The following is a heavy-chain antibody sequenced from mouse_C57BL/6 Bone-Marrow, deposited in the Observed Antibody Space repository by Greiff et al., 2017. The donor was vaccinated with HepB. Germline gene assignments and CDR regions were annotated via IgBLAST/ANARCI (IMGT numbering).Heavy chain of an antibody. CDR1: GYSITSGYY. J-gene: IGHJ4*01. V-gene: IGHV3-6*01. CDR2: ISYDGSN. CDR3: ARGAGNFPYYAMDY. D-gene: IGHD2-1*01. Sequence: EVQVVESGPGLVKPSQSLSLTCSVTGYSITSGYYWNWIRQFPGNKLEWMGYISYDGSNNYNPSLKNRISITRDPSKNQFFLKLNSVTTEDTATYYCARGAGNFPYYAMDYWGQGTSVTVSS.